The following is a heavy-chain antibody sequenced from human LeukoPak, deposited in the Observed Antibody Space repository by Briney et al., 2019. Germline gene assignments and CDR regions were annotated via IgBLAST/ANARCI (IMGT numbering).Heavy chain of an antibody. D-gene: IGHD6-6*01. CDR1: GGTCSSYT. Sequence: SVKVSCKASGGTCSSYTISWVRQAPGQGLEWMGRIIPILGIANYAQKFQGRVTITADKSTSTAYMELSSLRSEDTAVYYCARDDSSSYYYFDYWGQGTLVTVSS. J-gene: IGHJ4*02. V-gene: IGHV1-69*04. CDR3: ARDDSSSYYYFDY. CDR2: IIPILGIA.